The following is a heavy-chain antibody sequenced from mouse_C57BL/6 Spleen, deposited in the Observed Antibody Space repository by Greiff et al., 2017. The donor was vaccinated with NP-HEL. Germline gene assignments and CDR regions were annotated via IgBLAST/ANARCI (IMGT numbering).Heavy chain of an antibody. Sequence: EVHLVESGGGLVQPKGSLKLSCAASGFSFNTYAMNWVRQAPGKGLEWVARIRSKSNNYATYYADSVKDRFTISRDDSESMLYLQMNNLKTEDTAMYYCVRQGVGLSFDYWGQGTTLTVSS. J-gene: IGHJ2*01. CDR2: IRSKSNNYAT. V-gene: IGHV10-1*01. CDR1: GFSFNTYA. CDR3: VRQGVGLSFDY. D-gene: IGHD4-1*01.